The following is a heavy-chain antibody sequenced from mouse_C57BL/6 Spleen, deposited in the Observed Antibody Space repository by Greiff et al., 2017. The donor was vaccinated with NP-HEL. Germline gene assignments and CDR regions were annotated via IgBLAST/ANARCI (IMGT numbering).Heavy chain of an antibody. CDR1: GFTFSDYY. J-gene: IGHJ1*03. D-gene: IGHD2-5*01. V-gene: IGHV5-16*01. Sequence: EVMLVESEGGLVQPGSSMKLSCTASGFTFSDYYMAWVRQVPEKGLEWVANINYDGSSTYYLDSLKSRFIISRDNAKNILYLQMSSLKSEDTATYYCAREHSNYENWYFDVWGTGTTVTVSS. CDR3: AREHSNYENWYFDV. CDR2: INYDGSST.